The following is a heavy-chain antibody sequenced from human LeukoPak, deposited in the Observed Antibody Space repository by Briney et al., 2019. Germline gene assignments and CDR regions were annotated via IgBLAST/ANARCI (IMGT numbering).Heavy chain of an antibody. CDR3: ARDLVVGATITTWGFDY. D-gene: IGHD1-26*01. V-gene: IGHV3-33*01. Sequence: PGRSLRLSCAASGFTFSSYGMHWVRQAPGKGLEWVAILWYDGSNKYYADSVKGRFTISRDNSKNTLYLQMNSLRAEGTAVYYCARDLVVGATITTWGFDYWGQGTLVTVSS. CDR2: LWYDGSNK. J-gene: IGHJ4*02. CDR1: GFTFSSYG.